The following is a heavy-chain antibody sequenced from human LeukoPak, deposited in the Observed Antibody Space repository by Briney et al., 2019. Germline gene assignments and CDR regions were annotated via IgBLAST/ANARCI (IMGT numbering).Heavy chain of an antibody. D-gene: IGHD6-13*01. CDR3: ASGNTQQLVSFY. CDR2: IYSGGST. CDR1: GFTVSSNY. Sequence: GGSLRLSCAASGFTVSSNYMSWVRQAPGKGLEWVSVIYSGGSTYYADSVKGRFTISRHNSKNMLYLQMNSLRAEDTAVYYCASGNTQQLVSFYWGQGTLVTVSS. J-gene: IGHJ4*02. V-gene: IGHV3-53*04.